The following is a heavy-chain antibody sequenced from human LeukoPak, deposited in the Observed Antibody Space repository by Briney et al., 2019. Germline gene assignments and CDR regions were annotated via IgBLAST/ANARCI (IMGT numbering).Heavy chain of an antibody. CDR1: GGSFSGYY. D-gene: IGHD3-10*01. Sequence: PSETLSLTCAVYGGSFSGYYWSWIRQPPGKGLEWIGEINHSGSTNYNPSLKSRVTISVDASKNQFSLKLTSVTAADTAVYYCAREGPMFDSGSYSKSLGYWGQGILVTVSS. V-gene: IGHV4-34*01. J-gene: IGHJ4*02. CDR3: AREGPMFDSGSYSKSLGY. CDR2: INHSGST.